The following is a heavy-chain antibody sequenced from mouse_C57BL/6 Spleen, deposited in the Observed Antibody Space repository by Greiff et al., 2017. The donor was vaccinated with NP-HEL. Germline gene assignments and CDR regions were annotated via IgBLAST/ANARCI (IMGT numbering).Heavy chain of an antibody. D-gene: IGHD1-1*01. V-gene: IGHV1-7*01. Sequence: VQLQQSGAELAKPGASVKLSCKASGYTFTSYWMHWVKQRPGQGLEWIGYINPSSGYTKYNQKFKDKATLTADKSSSTAYMQLSSLTSEDSAVYYCASYYGSSSDCFAYWGQGTLVTVSA. CDR1: GYTFTSYW. CDR3: ASYYGSSSDCFAY. CDR2: INPSSGYT. J-gene: IGHJ3*01.